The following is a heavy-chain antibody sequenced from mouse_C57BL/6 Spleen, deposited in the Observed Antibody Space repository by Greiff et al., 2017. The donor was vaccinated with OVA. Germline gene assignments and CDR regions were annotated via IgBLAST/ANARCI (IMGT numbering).Heavy chain of an antibody. V-gene: IGHV10-1*01. Sequence: DVMLVESGGGLVQPKGSLKLSCAASGFSFNTYAMNWVRQAPGKGLEWVARIRSKSNNYATYYADSVKDRFTISRDDSESMLYLQMNNLKTEDTAMYYCVRQPDGYYEDAMDYWGQGTSVTVSS. CDR3: VRQPDGYYEDAMDY. D-gene: IGHD2-3*01. J-gene: IGHJ4*01. CDR2: IRSKSNNYAT. CDR1: GFSFNTYA.